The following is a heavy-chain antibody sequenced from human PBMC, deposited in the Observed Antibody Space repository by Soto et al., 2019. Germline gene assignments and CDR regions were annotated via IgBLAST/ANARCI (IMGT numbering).Heavy chain of an antibody. Sequence: PGESLKISCKGSGYSFTNYWIGWVRQMPGKGLEWMGIVYPGDSNTRNSPSFQGQVTISADKSITTAYLQWSSLKASDTAIYYCAKSGSHIWTRGHFDSWGQGTLVTVSS. CDR1: GYSFTNYW. D-gene: IGHD1-1*01. V-gene: IGHV5-51*01. CDR3: AKSGSHIWTRGHFDS. CDR2: VYPGDSNT. J-gene: IGHJ4*02.